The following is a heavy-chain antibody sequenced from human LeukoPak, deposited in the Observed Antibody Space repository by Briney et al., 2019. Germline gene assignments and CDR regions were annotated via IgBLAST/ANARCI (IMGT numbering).Heavy chain of an antibody. D-gene: IGHD3-22*01. CDR1: GGSISSGSYY. V-gene: IGHV4-61*02. Sequence: SQTLSLTCTVSGGSISSGSYYWSWIRQPAGKALEWIGRIYTSGSTNYTPSLKSRVTISVDTSKNQFSLKLSSVTAADTAVYYCARDGEYYDSSGIDYWGQGTLVTVSS. J-gene: IGHJ4*02. CDR3: ARDGEYYDSSGIDY. CDR2: IYTSGST.